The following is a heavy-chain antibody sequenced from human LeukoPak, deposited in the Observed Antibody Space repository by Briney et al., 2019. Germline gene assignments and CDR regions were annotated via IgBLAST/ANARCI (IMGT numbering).Heavy chain of an antibody. V-gene: IGHV3-21*01. CDR1: GFTFSSYS. Sequence: GGSLRLSCAASGFTFSSYSMNWVRQAPGKGLEWVSSISSSSSYIYYADSVKGRFTISRDNAKNSLCLQMNSLRAEDTAVYYCARLYDGSAYHADHFDYWGQGTLVIVSS. CDR3: ARLYDGSAYHADHFDY. J-gene: IGHJ4*02. D-gene: IGHD3-22*01. CDR2: ISSSSSYI.